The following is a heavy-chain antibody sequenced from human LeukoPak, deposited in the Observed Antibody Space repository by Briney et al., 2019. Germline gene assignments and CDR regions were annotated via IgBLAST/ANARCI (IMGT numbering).Heavy chain of an antibody. CDR1: DDSVSSDNYY. CDR2: VYYSGST. V-gene: IGHV4-61*01. CDR3: ARRKAVRPRDYYFDY. D-gene: IGHD6-6*01. J-gene: IGHJ4*02. Sequence: SETLSLTCTVSDDSVSSDNYYWSWIRQPPGKGLEWIVYVYYSGSTNYNPSLKSRVTISVDTSKNQFSLKLSSVTAADTAVYFCARRKAVRPRDYYFDYWGQGTLVTVSS.